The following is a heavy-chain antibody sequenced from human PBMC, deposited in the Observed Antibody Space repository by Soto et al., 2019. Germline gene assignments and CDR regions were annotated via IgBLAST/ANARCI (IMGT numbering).Heavy chain of an antibody. CDR3: VMVDNYVTPTPQDV. CDR1: GYIFVNYG. CDR2: ISPYTGNT. J-gene: IGHJ6*02. V-gene: IGHV1-18*01. Sequence: QVQLVQSGDEVKKPGASVKVSCKASGYIFVNYGIAWVRQAPGQGLQGMGWISPYTGNTHSATKVQGRLTMTTDTSTSTAYMDLGSLTSHDTAVYYCVMVDNYVTPTPQDVWGQGTTVTVSS. D-gene: IGHD3-16*01.